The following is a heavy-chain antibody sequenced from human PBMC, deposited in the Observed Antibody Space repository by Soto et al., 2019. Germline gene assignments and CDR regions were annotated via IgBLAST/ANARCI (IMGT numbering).Heavy chain of an antibody. Sequence: GGSLRLSCATSGFILSDCAMNWVRQAPGKGLEWVSYISSSSSVIDYADSVKGRFTVSRDNARNSLYLQMNSLRAEDTAVYYCARDLSWGSNWYYYMDVWGKGTTVTVSS. V-gene: IGHV3-48*01. J-gene: IGHJ6*03. CDR3: ARDLSWGSNWYYYMDV. CDR2: ISSSSSVI. CDR1: GFILSDCA. D-gene: IGHD7-27*01.